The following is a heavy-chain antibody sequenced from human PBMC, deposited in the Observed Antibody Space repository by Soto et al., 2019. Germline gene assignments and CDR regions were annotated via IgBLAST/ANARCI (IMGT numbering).Heavy chain of an antibody. V-gene: IGHV4-4*02. Sequence: QVQLQESGPGLVKPSGTLSLTCAVSGGSISSSNWWSWVRQPPGKGLEWIGEIYHSGSTNYNPSLKSRVTISVDKSKNQFSLKLSSVTAADTAVYYCASSGYYYDSSGYPPLFDYWGPGTLVTVSS. CDR3: ASSGYYYDSSGYPPLFDY. J-gene: IGHJ4*02. CDR2: IYHSGST. D-gene: IGHD3-22*01. CDR1: GGSISSSNW.